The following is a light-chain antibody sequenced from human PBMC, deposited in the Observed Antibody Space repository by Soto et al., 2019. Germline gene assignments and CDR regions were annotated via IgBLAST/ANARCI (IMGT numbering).Light chain of an antibody. CDR3: EQRCDWPLT. CDR1: QSVSSY. J-gene: IGKJ4*01. CDR2: DAS. V-gene: IGKV3-11*01. Sequence: EIVLTQSPATLSLSPGERATLSCRASQSVSSYLAWYQQKPGQAPRLLIYDASNRATGIPARFSGSGSGTDFTLTISSLEPEDFAVDECEQRCDWPLTFGGGTKVEIK.